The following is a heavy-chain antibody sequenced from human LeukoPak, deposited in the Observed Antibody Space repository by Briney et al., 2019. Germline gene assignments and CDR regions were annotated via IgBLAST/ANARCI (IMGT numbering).Heavy chain of an antibody. V-gene: IGHV3-11*01. D-gene: IGHD1-14*01. J-gene: IGHJ4*02. CDR1: GFTFSDYY. CDR2: ISSSSGSNK. Sequence: GGTLRPSCAASGFTFSDYYMSWIRQAPGKGLEWVSYISSSSGSNKYYADSVRGRSTISRDNAKNSLYLEMDSLRAEDTAVYYCSRDGSLRSPPLWGQGTLVTVSS. CDR3: SRDGSLRSPPL.